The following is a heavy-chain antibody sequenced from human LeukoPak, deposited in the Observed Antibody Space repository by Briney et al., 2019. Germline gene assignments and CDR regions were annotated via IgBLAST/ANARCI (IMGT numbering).Heavy chain of an antibody. V-gene: IGHV4-4*07. Sequence: SETLSLTCTVSGGSINGYYWSWIRQPAGKGLEWIGRLYNSATTNYNPSLKSRVTMSVDTSRNQFSLMLNSVTAADTAVYYCARFYDSSGYYYFDYWGQGTLVTVSS. CDR2: LYNSATT. J-gene: IGHJ4*02. D-gene: IGHD3-22*01. CDR1: GGSINGYY. CDR3: ARFYDSSGYYYFDY.